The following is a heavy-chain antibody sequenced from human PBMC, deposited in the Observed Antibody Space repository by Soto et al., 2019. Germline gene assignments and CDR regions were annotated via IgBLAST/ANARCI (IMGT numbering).Heavy chain of an antibody. CDR2: FYPGDSET. J-gene: IGHJ6*02. Sequence: GESLKISCMGSGYSFGTYWIAWVGQMPGKGLECMGIFYPGDSETTYSPSFQGQVTFSADKSIGTAYLQWSSLKASDTAMYYCARAGKGGSHFYGMDVWGQGTTVTVYS. CDR3: ARAGKGGSHFYGMDV. D-gene: IGHD1-26*01. CDR1: GYSFGTYW. V-gene: IGHV5-51*01.